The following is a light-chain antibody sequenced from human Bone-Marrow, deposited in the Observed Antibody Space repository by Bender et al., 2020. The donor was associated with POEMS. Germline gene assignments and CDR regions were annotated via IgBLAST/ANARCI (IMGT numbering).Light chain of an antibody. V-gene: IGLV2-8*01. CDR2: EVS. CDR1: NSDVGGHNY. CDR3: SSYAGSKLLV. Sequence: QSALTQAASVSGSPGQSITISCTGTNSDVGGHNYVSWYQQHPGKAPKLMIYEVSKRPSGVPDRFSGSKSGNTASLTVSGLQAEDEAYYYCSSYAGSKLLVFGGGTKLTVL. J-gene: IGLJ2*01.